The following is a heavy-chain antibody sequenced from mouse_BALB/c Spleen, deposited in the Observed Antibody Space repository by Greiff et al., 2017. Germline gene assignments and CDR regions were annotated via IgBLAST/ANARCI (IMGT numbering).Heavy chain of an antibody. CDR1: GFTFSSFG. D-gene: IGHD2-4*01. V-gene: IGHV5-17*02. Sequence: EVKLMESGGGLVQPGGSRKLSCAASGFTFSSFGMHWVRQAPEKGLEWVAYISSGSSTIYYADTVKGRFTISRDNPKNTLFLQMTSLRSEDTAMYYCARWYYDYDKGNYAMDYWGQGTSVTVSS. CDR2: ISSGSSTI. J-gene: IGHJ4*01. CDR3: ARWYYDYDKGNYAMDY.